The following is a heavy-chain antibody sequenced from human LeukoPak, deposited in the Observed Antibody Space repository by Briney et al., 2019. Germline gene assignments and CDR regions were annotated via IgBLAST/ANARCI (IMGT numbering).Heavy chain of an antibody. CDR1: GYTFTGYY. Sequence: ASVKVSCKASGYTFTGYYIHWVRQAPGQGLEWMGWINPISGGTNYAQKFQGRVTMTRDTSISTAYMELSSLRSDDTAVYYCARWGYDILTGYYTISFDPWGQGTLVTVSS. CDR2: INPISGGT. J-gene: IGHJ5*02. V-gene: IGHV1-2*02. CDR3: ARWGYDILTGYYTISFDP. D-gene: IGHD3-9*01.